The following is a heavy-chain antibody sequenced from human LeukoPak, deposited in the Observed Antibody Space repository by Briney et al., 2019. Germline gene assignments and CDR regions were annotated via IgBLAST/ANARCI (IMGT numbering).Heavy chain of an antibody. V-gene: IGHV4-34*01. CDR3: ARSWAGMYYPFYYFDY. Sequence: SETLSLTCAVYGDSFSGYYWSWIRQPPGKGLEWIAEINHRGSTHYNPSLKSRVNISADTSKSQFSLNLDSVTAADTAVYYCARSWAGMYYPFYYFDYWGQGSLVTVSP. CDR1: GDSFSGYY. D-gene: IGHD2-8*01. J-gene: IGHJ4*02. CDR2: INHRGST.